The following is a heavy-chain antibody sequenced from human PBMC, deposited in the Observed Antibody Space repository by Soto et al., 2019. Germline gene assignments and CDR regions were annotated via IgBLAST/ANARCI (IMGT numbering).Heavy chain of an antibody. Sequence: QVQLQESGPGLVKPSETLALTCTVSGASISSYYWSWIRQPPGKGLEWLGYILYTGNTNYSPSLKSRVTMSVDTSKNQVSLKLSAVTAAYTAVYFCARAAYGSGSYYAPYYYYAMDVWGQGTTVTVSS. J-gene: IGHJ6*02. CDR2: ILYTGNT. CDR3: ARAAYGSGSYYAPYYYYAMDV. D-gene: IGHD3-10*01. V-gene: IGHV4-59*01. CDR1: GASISSYY.